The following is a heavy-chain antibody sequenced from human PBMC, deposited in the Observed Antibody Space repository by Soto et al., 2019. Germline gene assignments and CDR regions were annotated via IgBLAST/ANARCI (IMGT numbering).Heavy chain of an antibody. D-gene: IGHD1-20*01. CDR3: FRQKTVYEIPFRSRILLNRSSDL. Sequence: PSETRSHTCTVAGCSVNNYYSSRIRQPPEKGLDWIGYIVYLGKTIYNPPLMSRVTMLVDTSKNQFSLQLSSVTAADTAVFFFFRQKTVYEIPFRSRILLNRSSDL. CDR2: IVYLGKT. J-gene: IGHJ2*01. CDR1: GCSVNNYY. V-gene: IGHV4-59*02.